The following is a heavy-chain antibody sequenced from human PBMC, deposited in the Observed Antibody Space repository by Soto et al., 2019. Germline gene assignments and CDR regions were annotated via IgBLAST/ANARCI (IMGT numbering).Heavy chain of an antibody. Sequence: SETLSLTCTVSGGSISSYYWSWIRQPPGKGLEWIGYIYYSGSTNYNPSLKSRVTISVDTSKNQFSLKLSSVTAADTAVYYCARGGYDFWSGYYLSYYYGMDVWGQGTTVTVS. V-gene: IGHV4-59*01. J-gene: IGHJ6*02. CDR2: IYYSGST. CDR1: GGSISSYY. D-gene: IGHD3-3*01. CDR3: ARGGYDFWSGYYLSYYYGMDV.